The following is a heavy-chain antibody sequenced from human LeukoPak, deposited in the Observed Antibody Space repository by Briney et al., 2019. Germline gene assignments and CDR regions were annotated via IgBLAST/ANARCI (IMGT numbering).Heavy chain of an antibody. V-gene: IGHV5-51*01. J-gene: IGHJ3*02. CDR3: ARRAITLGDAFDI. Sequence: GASLHISYTGSGSGFTSYWTGWVRPMPGKGLGWMGIIYPGDSDTRYSPSFQGQVTISADKSISTAYLQWSSLKASDTAMYYCARRAITLGDAFDIWGQGTMATVSS. D-gene: IGHD3-16*01. CDR1: GSGFTSYW. CDR2: IYPGDSDT.